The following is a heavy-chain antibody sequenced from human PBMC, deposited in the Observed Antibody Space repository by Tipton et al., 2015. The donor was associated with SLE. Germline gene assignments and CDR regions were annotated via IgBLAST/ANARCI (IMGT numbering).Heavy chain of an antibody. CDR1: GGSFNGYY. Sequence: TLSLTCAIYGGSFNGYYWSWIRQPPGKGLEWIGAINHSGNIDYNPSLKSRVTISVDTSEFQFSLNLSSVTAADTAVYYCARGMLTWRGAIVGVDVWGQGTTVNVSS. D-gene: IGHD2-8*01. J-gene: IGHJ6*02. CDR3: ARGMLTWRGAIVGVDV. V-gene: IGHV4-34*01. CDR2: INHSGNI.